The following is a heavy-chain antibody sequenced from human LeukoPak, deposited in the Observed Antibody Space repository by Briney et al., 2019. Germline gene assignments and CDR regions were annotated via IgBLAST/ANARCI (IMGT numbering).Heavy chain of an antibody. D-gene: IGHD5-18*01. V-gene: IGHV3-20*04. CDR1: GFTFDDYG. CDR2: INWNGGST. CDR3: ARGSGYSSSRGNWFDP. J-gene: IGHJ5*02. Sequence: GGSLRLSCAASGFTFDDYGMSWVRQAPGKGLEWVSGINWNGGSTGYADSVKGRFTISRDNAKNSLYLQMNSLRAEDTALYYCARGSGYSSSRGNWFDPWGQGTLVTVSP.